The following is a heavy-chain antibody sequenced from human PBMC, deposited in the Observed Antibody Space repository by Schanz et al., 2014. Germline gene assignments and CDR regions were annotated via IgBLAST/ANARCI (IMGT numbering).Heavy chain of an antibody. Sequence: QVHLVQSGAEVHKPGASLKISCKASGYTFTNFFLHWVRQAPGQGLEWMGIINPIGGSTTYAQKFRGAVTLTTDTSTDTAYLELTSLRSEDTAVYYCAKVAEEGPHINNWGGDYFDFWGQGTLITVSS. V-gene: IGHV1-46*01. J-gene: IGHJ4*02. CDR1: GYTFTNFF. CDR2: INPIGGST. D-gene: IGHD3-16*01. CDR3: AKVAEEGPHINNWGGDYFDF.